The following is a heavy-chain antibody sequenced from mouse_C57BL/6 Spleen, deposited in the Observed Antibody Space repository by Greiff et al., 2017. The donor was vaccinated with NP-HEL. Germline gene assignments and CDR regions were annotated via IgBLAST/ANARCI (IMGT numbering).Heavy chain of an antibody. CDR2: ISSGGSYT. J-gene: IGHJ3*01. D-gene: IGHD2-4*01. CDR3: ARRYYDYPWFAY. Sequence: EVKLVESGGDLVKPGGSLKLSCAASGFTFSSYGMSWVRQTPDKRLEWVATISSGGSYTYYPDSVKGRFTISRDNAKNTLYLQMSSLKSEDTAMYYCARRYYDYPWFAYWGQGTLVTVSA. CDR1: GFTFSSYG. V-gene: IGHV5-6*02.